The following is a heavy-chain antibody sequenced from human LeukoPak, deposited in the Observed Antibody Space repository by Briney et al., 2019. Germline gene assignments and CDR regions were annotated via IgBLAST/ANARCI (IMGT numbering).Heavy chain of an antibody. Sequence: NPSETLSLTCTVSGGSISSGGYYWSWIRQHPGKGLEWIGYIYYSGSTYYNPSLKSRVTISVDTSKNQFSLKLSSVTAADTAVYYCARGCGSTSCSTGNLDYWGQGTLVTVSS. V-gene: IGHV4-31*03. J-gene: IGHJ4*02. CDR2: IYYSGST. CDR1: GGSISSGGYY. CDR3: ARGCGSTSCSTGNLDY. D-gene: IGHD2-2*01.